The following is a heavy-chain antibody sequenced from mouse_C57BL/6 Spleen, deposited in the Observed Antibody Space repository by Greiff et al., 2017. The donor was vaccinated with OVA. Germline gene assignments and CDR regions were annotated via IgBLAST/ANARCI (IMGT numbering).Heavy chain of an antibody. CDR1: GYSFTGYY. J-gene: IGHJ4*01. D-gene: IGHD1-1*02. V-gene: IGHV1-42*01. CDR2: INPSTGGT. CDR3: ARRGGNPYAMDY. Sequence: EVQGVESGPELVKPGASVKISCKASGYSFTGYYMNWVKQSPEQSLEWIGEINPSTGGTTYNQKFKAKATLTVDKSSSTAYMQLKSLTSEDSAVYYCARRGGNPYAMDYWGQGTSVTVSS.